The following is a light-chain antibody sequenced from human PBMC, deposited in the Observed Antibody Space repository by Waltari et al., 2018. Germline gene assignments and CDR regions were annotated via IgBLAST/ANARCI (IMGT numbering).Light chain of an antibody. V-gene: IGKV1-39*01. CDR3: QQSYSTPRT. CDR1: QNINTF. CDR2: ATS. Sequence: DIQMTQSPSSLSASVGDRVTITCRASQNINTFLTWYQQKPGTPPSLLIYATSSLQSGVSSRFSGSGSGTDFNFTISSLQPEDFATYYCQQSYSTPRTFGQGTKLEIK. J-gene: IGKJ2*01.